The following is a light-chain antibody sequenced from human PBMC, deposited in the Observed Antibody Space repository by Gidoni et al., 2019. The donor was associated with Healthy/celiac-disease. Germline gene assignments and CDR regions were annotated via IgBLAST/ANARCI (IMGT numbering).Light chain of an antibody. J-gene: IGKJ3*01. CDR2: AAS. Sequence: DLQMTQSPSSLSASVGDRVTITCRASQSISSYLNWYQQKPGKAPKLLIYAASSLQSGVPSRFSGSGYGTDFTLTISSLQPEDFATYYCQQSYSTPVTFGAXTKVDIK. V-gene: IGKV1-39*01. CDR1: QSISSY. CDR3: QQSYSTPVT.